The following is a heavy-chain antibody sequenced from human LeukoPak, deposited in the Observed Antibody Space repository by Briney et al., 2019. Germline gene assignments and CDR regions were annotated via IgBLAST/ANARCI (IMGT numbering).Heavy chain of an antibody. CDR1: GYTFTSNY. Sequence: ASVKVSCKASGYTFTSNYIHWVRQAPGQGLEWMGMIYPRDGSTSYAQKFQGRVTVTRDTSTSTVHMELSGLRSEDTAVYYCAREQRLAMDRNSDYWGQGTLVTVSS. CDR3: AREQRLAMDRNSDY. D-gene: IGHD5-18*01. CDR2: IYPRDGST. J-gene: IGHJ4*02. V-gene: IGHV1-46*01.